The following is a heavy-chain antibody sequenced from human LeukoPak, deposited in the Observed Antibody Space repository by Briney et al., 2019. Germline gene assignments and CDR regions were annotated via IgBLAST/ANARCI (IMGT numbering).Heavy chain of an antibody. CDR1: GDSINNYY. CDR2: IYYSGSA. Sequence: SETLSLTCSVSGDSINNYYWSWIRQPPGKGLEWIGYIYYSGSANYNPSLKSRVTISVDASKNQFSLKLTSVTAADTAVYYCARTNYYSGSYSCWFDPWGQGTLVTVSS. J-gene: IGHJ5*02. CDR3: ARTNYYSGSYSCWFDP. D-gene: IGHD3-10*01. V-gene: IGHV4-59*08.